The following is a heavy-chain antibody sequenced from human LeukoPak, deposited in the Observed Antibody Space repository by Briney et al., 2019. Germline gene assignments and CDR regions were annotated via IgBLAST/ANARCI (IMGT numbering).Heavy chain of an antibody. CDR2: ISGSGGST. J-gene: IGHJ4*02. Sequence: PGGSLRLSCAASGFTVSSNYMSWVRQAPGKGLEWVSVISGSGGSTYYADSVKGRFTISRDNSKNTLYLQMNSLRAEDTAVYYCAKDSPSSSWPSHDYWGQGTLVTVSS. D-gene: IGHD6-13*01. V-gene: IGHV3-23*01. CDR3: AKDSPSSSWPSHDY. CDR1: GFTVSSNY.